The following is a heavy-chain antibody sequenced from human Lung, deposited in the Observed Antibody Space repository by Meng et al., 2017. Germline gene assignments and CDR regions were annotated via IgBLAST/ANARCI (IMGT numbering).Heavy chain of an antibody. CDR3: ARGPTTMAHDFDY. CDR2: INNRGST. V-gene: IGHV4-34*01. J-gene: IGHJ4*02. D-gene: IGHD4-11*01. Sequence: GPGWLRPSGTLSPTSILSGGSFGYYSGSWIRQPTGKGLEWTREINNRGSTNYNPSLESRATISVDTSQNTLSLKLSSVTAADSAVYYCARGPTTMAHDFDYWGQGTLVTVSS. CDR1: GGSFGYYS.